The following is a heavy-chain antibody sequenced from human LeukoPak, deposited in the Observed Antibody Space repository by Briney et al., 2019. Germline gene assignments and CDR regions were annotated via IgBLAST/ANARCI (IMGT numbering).Heavy chain of an antibody. CDR2: INPNTGGT. CDR1: GYTFTDYF. V-gene: IGHV1-2*02. D-gene: IGHD6-19*01. Sequence: ASVKVSCKASGYTFTDYFMHWVRQAPGQGLEWMGWINPNTGGTNYAQNFQGRVTMTRDTSISTAYMELTRLTSDDTAVYYCARAVARILVGWFDPWGQGTLVTVSS. J-gene: IGHJ5*02. CDR3: ARAVARILVGWFDP.